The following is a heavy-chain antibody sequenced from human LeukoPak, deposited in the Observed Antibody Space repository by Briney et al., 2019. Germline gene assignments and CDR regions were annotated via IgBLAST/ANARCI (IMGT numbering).Heavy chain of an antibody. D-gene: IGHD5-18*01. J-gene: IGHJ6*03. CDR2: ITHSVST. Sequence: SETLSPTSAVYGGSPTGFYSGWIRPPPEERMEWRWEITHSVSTTYNPSPTSRVTISVDTPQNQFSLKLGSVTAADTAVYYCARTPPPWRSYGSYYYYYMDVWHKGTTVTVS. CDR1: GGSPTGFY. CDR3: ARTPPPWRSYGSYYYYYMDV. V-gene: IGHV4-34*01.